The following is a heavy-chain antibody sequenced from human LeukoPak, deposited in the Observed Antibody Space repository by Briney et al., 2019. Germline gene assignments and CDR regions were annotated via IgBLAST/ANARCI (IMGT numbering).Heavy chain of an antibody. CDR1: GGSISSSSYY. D-gene: IGHD3-3*01. J-gene: IGHJ4*02. CDR3: ARAGAIFGVVISYGY. CDR2: IYYSGST. V-gene: IGHV4-39*07. Sequence: PSETLSLTCTVSGGSISSSSYYWGWIRQPPGKGLEWIGSIYYSGSTYYNPSLKSRVTISVDTSKNQFSLKLSSVTAADTAVYYCARAGAIFGVVISYGYWGQGTLVTVSS.